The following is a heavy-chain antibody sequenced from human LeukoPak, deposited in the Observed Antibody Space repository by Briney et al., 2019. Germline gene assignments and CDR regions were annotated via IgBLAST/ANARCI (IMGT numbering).Heavy chain of an antibody. CDR1: GGTFSSYA. D-gene: IGHD4-17*01. CDR3: ASTAFYYMDV. J-gene: IGHJ6*03. Sequence: ASVKVSCKASGGTFSSYAISWVRQAPGQGLEWMGGIIPIFGTANYAQKFQGRVTITADKSTSTAYMELSSLRSEDTAVYYCASTAFYYMDVWGKGTTVTVSS. CDR2: IIPIFGTA. V-gene: IGHV1-69*06.